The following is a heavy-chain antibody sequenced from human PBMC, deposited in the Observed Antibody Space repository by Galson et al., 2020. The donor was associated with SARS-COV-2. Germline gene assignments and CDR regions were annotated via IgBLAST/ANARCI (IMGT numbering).Heavy chain of an antibody. D-gene: IGHD3-3*01. CDR2: ISYDGSNK. CDR1: GFTFSSYA. Sequence: GGSLRLSGAASGFTFSSYAMHWVRQAPGKGLEWVAVISYDGSNKYYADSVKGRFTISRDNSKNTLYLQMNSLRAEDTAVYYCARDPTAYYDFWSGYFYGMDVWGQGTTVTVSS. CDR3: ARDPTAYYDFWSGYFYGMDV. J-gene: IGHJ6*02. V-gene: IGHV3-30*04.